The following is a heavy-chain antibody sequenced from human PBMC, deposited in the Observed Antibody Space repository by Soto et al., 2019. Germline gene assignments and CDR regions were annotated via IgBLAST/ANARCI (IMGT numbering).Heavy chain of an antibody. V-gene: IGHV1-3*01. D-gene: IGHD1-26*01. Sequence: QVQLVQSGAEVKKPGASVKVSCKASGYTFTSYAMHWVRQAPGQRLERMGWINAGNGNTKYSQKFQGRVTITRDTSASTAYMELSSLRSEDTAVYYCARDGGESYSSNWFDPWGQGTLVTVSS. CDR1: GYTFTSYA. J-gene: IGHJ5*02. CDR2: INAGNGNT. CDR3: ARDGGESYSSNWFDP.